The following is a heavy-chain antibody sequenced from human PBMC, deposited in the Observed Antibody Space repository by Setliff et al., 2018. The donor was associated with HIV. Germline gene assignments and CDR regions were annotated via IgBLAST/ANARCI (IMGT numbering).Heavy chain of an antibody. CDR2: INWDSNTI. D-gene: IGHD3-16*02. Sequence: GGSLRLSCAASGFKFDDYPMHWVRQAPGKGLEWVSLINWDSNTIYYADSVRGRFRVSRDNRRNFLYLQMNSLTAEDTAVYFCAKDSGVWGSYQDVWGKGTTVTVSS. J-gene: IGHJ6*04. V-gene: IGHV3-43D*03. CDR1: GFKFDDYP. CDR3: AKDSGVWGSYQDV.